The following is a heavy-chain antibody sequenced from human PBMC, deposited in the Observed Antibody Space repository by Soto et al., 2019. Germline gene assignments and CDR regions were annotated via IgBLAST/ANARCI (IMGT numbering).Heavy chain of an antibody. Sequence: GGSLRLSCAASGFTFSNAWMNWVRQAPGKGLEWVGRIKSKTDGGTTDYAAPVKGRFTISRDDSKNTLYLQMNSLKTEDTAVYYCTTRTPYYDFWRGGYGMDVWGQGTTVTVSS. CDR1: GFTFSNAW. J-gene: IGHJ6*02. CDR2: IKSKTDGGTT. CDR3: TTRTPYYDFWRGGYGMDV. D-gene: IGHD3-3*01. V-gene: IGHV3-15*07.